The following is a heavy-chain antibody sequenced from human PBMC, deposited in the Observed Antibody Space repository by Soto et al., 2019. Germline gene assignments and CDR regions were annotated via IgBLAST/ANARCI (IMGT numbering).Heavy chain of an antibody. CDR3: AREIFGVIISGGRDAFDI. CDR2: IIPIFGTA. Sequence: ALVKVSCKASGGTFSTYAISWVRQAPGQGLEWMGGIIPIFGTAKYAQKFQGRVTITADESTSTAYMELSSLRSEDTAVYYCAREIFGVIISGGRDAFDIWGQGTMVTVSS. D-gene: IGHD3-3*01. J-gene: IGHJ3*02. CDR1: GGTFSTYA. V-gene: IGHV1-69*13.